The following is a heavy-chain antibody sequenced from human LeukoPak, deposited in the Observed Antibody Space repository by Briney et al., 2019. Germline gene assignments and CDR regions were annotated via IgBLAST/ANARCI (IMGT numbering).Heavy chain of an antibody. CDR2: INPHGSER. Sequence: GSLRLSCAASGFTFSSYAMHWARQAPGKGLEWVANINPHGSERYYVDSVRGRFTISRDNDRNSVYLEMNSLRADDTAVYFCVQGGHFDFWGQGVPVTVSS. D-gene: IGHD3-16*01. J-gene: IGHJ4*02. CDR1: GFTFSSYA. V-gene: IGHV3-7*01. CDR3: VQGGHFDF.